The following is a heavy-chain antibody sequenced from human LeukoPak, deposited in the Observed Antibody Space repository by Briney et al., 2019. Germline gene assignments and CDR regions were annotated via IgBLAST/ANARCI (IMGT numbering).Heavy chain of an antibody. CDR3: AKGSDFWSGYSK. CDR1: GFTFSSYA. Sequence: GRSLRLSCAASGFTFSSYAMSWVRQAPGKGLEWVSAISGSGGSTYYADSVKGRFTISRDNSKNTLYLQMNSLRAEDTAVYYCAKGSDFWSGYSKWGQGTLVTVSS. D-gene: IGHD3-3*01. V-gene: IGHV3-23*01. J-gene: IGHJ4*02. CDR2: ISGSGGST.